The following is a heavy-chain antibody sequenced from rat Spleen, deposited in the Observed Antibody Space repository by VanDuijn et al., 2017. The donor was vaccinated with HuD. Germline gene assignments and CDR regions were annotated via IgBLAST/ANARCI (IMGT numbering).Heavy chain of an antibody. CDR2: ISDDGGST. Sequence: EVKLVESGGGLVQPGRSLKLSCAASGFTFDDYGMAWVRQAPTKGLEWVASISDDGGSTYYRDSVKGRFTIYRDNAKSTLYLQMESLRAEDTATYYCARGLGPDYWGQGVMVTVSS. CDR1: GFTFDDYG. V-gene: IGHV5-20*01. CDR3: ARGLGPDY. J-gene: IGHJ2*01. D-gene: IGHD5-1*01.